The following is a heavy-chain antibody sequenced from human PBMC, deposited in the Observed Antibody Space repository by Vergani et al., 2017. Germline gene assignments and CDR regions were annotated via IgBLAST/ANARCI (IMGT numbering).Heavy chain of an antibody. CDR3: ARADRVDVVDTAMVTLSAFDI. Sequence: QVQLVQSGAEVKKPGSSVKVSCKASGGTFSSYAISWVRQAPGQGLEWMGRIIPIFGTANYAQKFQGRVTITADESTSTAYMELSSLRSEDTAVYDCARADRVDVVDTAMVTLSAFDIWGQGTMVTVSS. CDR1: GGTFSSYA. J-gene: IGHJ3*02. V-gene: IGHV1-69*18. CDR2: IIPIFGTA. D-gene: IGHD5-18*01.